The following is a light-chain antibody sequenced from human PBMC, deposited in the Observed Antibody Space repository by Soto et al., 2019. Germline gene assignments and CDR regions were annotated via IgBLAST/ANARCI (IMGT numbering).Light chain of an antibody. V-gene: IGKV3-20*01. CDR1: QSCGANS. J-gene: IGKJ3*01. CDR3: QQYGGSPFT. Sequence: LTECPGPLPVSPRKSATLACRASQSCGANSLPWYQQKCGQAPRLLFYALTTSATGVPDRFSGSGSGADCALTISKLETEDFAVYYYQQYGGSPFTFGPGTKVDSK. CDR2: ALT.